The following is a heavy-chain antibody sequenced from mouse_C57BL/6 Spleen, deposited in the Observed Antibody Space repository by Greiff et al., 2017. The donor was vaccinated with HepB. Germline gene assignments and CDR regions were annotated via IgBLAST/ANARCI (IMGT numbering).Heavy chain of an antibody. CDR2: IDPSDSYT. Sequence: VQLQQPGAELVMPGASVKLSCKASGYTFTSYWMHWVKQRPGQGLEWIGEIDPSDSYTNYTQKFKGKSTLTVDKSSSTAYMQLSSLTSEDSAVYYCARYSSSLFDYWGQGTTLTVSS. CDR3: ARYSSSLFDY. J-gene: IGHJ2*01. D-gene: IGHD1-1*01. V-gene: IGHV1-69*01. CDR1: GYTFTSYW.